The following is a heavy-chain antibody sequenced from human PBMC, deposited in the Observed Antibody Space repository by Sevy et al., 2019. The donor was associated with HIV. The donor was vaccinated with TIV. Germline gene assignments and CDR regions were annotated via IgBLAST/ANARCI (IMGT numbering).Heavy chain of an antibody. J-gene: IGHJ4*01. CDR2: ISYEGTET. CDR1: GFAFSTHA. Sequence: GGSLRLSCAASGFAFSTHAMHWVRQAPGKGLEWVAVISYEGTETFYAASVEGRFTTSRDNSKNMLSLQINGLRPEDTAVYYCARDGGYSVKWYPLYWGHGTLVTVSS. CDR3: ARDGGYSVKWYPLY. D-gene: IGHD1-26*01. V-gene: IGHV3-30-3*01.